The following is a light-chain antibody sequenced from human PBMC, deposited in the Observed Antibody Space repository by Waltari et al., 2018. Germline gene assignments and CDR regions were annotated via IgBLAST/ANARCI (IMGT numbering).Light chain of an antibody. V-gene: IGLV3-25*03. CDR2: RDK. CDR1: QLPKQY. Sequence: SPDLTQPPSVSVSPGQTATIPCFGDQLPKQYVQWYQQRPGQVPVMLIYRDKERPSGIPERFSGSTSGTRATLTIRGAQAEDEAHYYCQSSDSSVTFAVFGGGTKLTVL. J-gene: IGLJ2*01. CDR3: QSSDSSVTFAV.